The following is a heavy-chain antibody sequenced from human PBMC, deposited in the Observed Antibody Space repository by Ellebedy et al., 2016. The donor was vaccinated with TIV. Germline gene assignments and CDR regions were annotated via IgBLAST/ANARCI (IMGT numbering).Heavy chain of an antibody. CDR1: GFTFSSYA. J-gene: IGHJ4*02. D-gene: IGHD6-13*01. V-gene: IGHV3-23*01. CDR3: TKDSGFVAAAGTGY. Sequence: PGGSLRLSCAASGFTFSSYAMSWVRQAPGKGLEWVSGISGFEQTTHYADSVEGRFAISRDNSKNTLYLQMNSLRVEDTAVYDCTKDSGFVAAAGTGYWGPGTLVTVSS. CDR2: ISGFEQTT.